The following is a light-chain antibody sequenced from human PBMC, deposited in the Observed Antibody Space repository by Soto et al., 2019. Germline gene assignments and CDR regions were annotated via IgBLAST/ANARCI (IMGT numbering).Light chain of an antibody. J-gene: IGKJ5*01. V-gene: IGKV3-20*01. CDR3: QQYGSSPIT. CDR1: QTIYSN. CDR2: GAS. Sequence: TQSPATLSVSPGERATLSCRASQTIYSNVAWYQQRPGQAPRLLIYGASSRATGIPDRFSGSGSGTDFTLTISRLEPEDFAVYYCQQYGSSPITFGQGTRLEI.